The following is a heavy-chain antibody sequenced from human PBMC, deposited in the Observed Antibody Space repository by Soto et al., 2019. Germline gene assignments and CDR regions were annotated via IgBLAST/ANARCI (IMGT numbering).Heavy chain of an antibody. J-gene: IGHJ3*02. V-gene: IGHV1-18*01. D-gene: IGHD3-10*01. CDR3: ASHSFTMVRGIIGSPVDI. Sequence: QVLLVQSGAEVKKPGASVRVSCKASGFTFSTYGISWVRQAPGQGLEWMGRIFVSNGSTHYTQNYQGRLTMTTERSTSIAYMELRSLRSDDTAVYYCASHSFTMVRGIIGSPVDICGQGTMITVSS. CDR2: IFVSNGST. CDR1: GFTFSTYG.